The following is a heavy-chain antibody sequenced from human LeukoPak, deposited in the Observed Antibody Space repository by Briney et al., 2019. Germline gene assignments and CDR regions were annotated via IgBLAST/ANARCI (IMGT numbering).Heavy chain of an antibody. CDR1: GFTFNIYA. Sequence: GGSRRLSCAASGFTFNIYAMNWVRQAPGKGLEWVAAISGSGVSTRDADSVKGRFTISRDNSKNTLYLQMSSLRAEDTAVYYCAKDHMSSPVTYGYSFDSWGQGTLVTVSS. D-gene: IGHD5-18*01. V-gene: IGHV3-23*01. J-gene: IGHJ4*02. CDR3: AKDHMSSPVTYGYSFDS. CDR2: ISGSGVST.